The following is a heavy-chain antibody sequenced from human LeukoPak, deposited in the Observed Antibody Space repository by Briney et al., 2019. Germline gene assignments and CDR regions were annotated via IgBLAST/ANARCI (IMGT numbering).Heavy chain of an antibody. CDR2: IYTSGST. J-gene: IGHJ4*02. V-gene: IGHV4-4*09. D-gene: IGHD3-10*01. CDR1: GGSISSYY. Sequence: PSETLSLTCTVSGGSISSYYWSWIRQPPGKGLEWIGYIYTSGSTNYNPSLKSRVTISVDTSKNQFSLKLSSVTAADTAVYYCARGITMVRGVPPYFDYWGQGTLVTVSS. CDR3: ARGITMVRGVPPYFDY.